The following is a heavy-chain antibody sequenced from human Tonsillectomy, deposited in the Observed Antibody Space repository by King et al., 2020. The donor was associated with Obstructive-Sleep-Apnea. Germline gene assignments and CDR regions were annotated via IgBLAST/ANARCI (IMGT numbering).Heavy chain of an antibody. Sequence: QLVQSGGEVKKPGASVKVSCKAFGYSFTIHGINWVRQAPGQGLEWMGWISGYNGNRKDAQKFQGRVIMTPDTSPSTAYMELKSLRADDTAVYYCARDQGGDDFPSYFDYWGQGTRVTVSS. CDR3: ARDQGGDDFPSYFDY. V-gene: IGHV1-18*04. CDR2: ISGYNGNR. D-gene: IGHD2-21*02. J-gene: IGHJ4*02. CDR1: GYSFTIHG.